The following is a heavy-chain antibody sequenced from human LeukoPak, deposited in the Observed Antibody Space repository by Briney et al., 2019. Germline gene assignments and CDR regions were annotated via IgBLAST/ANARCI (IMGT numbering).Heavy chain of an antibody. CDR3: AKGVVPAATWGYFGY. Sequence: PEGSLRLSCAASGFTFSSYAMSWVRQAPGKGLEWVSAISGSGGSTYYADSVKGRFTISRDNSKNTLYLQMNSLRAEDTAVYYCAKGVVPAATWGYFGYWGQGTLVTVSS. CDR2: ISGSGGST. V-gene: IGHV3-23*01. J-gene: IGHJ4*02. CDR1: GFTFSSYA. D-gene: IGHD2-2*01.